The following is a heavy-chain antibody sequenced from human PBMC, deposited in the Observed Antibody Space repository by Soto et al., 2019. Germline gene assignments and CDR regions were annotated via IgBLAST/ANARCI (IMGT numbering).Heavy chain of an antibody. Sequence: QVHLVQSGAEEKKPGASVKVSCKASGYTFTSYAMYWVRQAPGQRLEWMGWINAGNGNKKYSQKFQGRVTITRDTSASTAYMELSSLRSEDTAVYYCARDLGYCTNGVCYPAWFDPWGRGTLVTVSS. CDR2: INAGNGNK. CDR3: ARDLGYCTNGVCYPAWFDP. CDR1: GYTFTSYA. J-gene: IGHJ5*02. V-gene: IGHV1-3*05. D-gene: IGHD2-8*01.